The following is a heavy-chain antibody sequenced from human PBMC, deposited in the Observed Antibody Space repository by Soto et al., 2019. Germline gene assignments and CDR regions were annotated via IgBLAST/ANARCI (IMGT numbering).Heavy chain of an antibody. D-gene: IGHD6-6*01. Sequence: QVQLVQSGAEVKKPGASVKVSCKASGYTFTGYYMHWVRQAPGQGLEWMGWINPNSGGTNYAQKFQGWVTMTRDTSISTAYMELSRVRSDDTAVYYCARDQGSSAYYYYYYGMDVWGQGTTVTVSS. CDR1: GYTFTGYY. CDR2: INPNSGGT. J-gene: IGHJ6*02. CDR3: ARDQGSSAYYYYYYGMDV. V-gene: IGHV1-2*04.